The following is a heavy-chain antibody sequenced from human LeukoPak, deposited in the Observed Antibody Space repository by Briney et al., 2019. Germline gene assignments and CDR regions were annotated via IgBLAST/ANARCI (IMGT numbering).Heavy chain of an antibody. CDR3: ARAREDSSGWYGY. J-gene: IGHJ4*02. Sequence: ASVKVSCKASGYTFTGYYMHWVRQAPGQGLEWMGWINPNSGGTNYAQKFQGRVTMTRDTSISTAYMELSRLRSDDTAVYYCARAREDSSGWYGYWGQGTLVTVSS. V-gene: IGHV1-2*02. CDR2: INPNSGGT. D-gene: IGHD6-19*01. CDR1: GYTFTGYY.